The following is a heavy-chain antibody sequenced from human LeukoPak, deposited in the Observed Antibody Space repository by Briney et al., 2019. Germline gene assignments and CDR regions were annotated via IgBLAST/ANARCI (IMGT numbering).Heavy chain of an antibody. CDR3: ARDCSGGSCYSSPYYYYYGMDV. Sequence: GGSLRLSCAASGFTFSNYGMHWVRQAPGKGLEWVAVISYDGSNTYYADSVKGRFTISRDNAKNSLYLQMNSLRAEDTAVYYCARDCSGGSCYSSPYYYYYGMDVWGQGTTVTVSS. V-gene: IGHV3-33*08. CDR1: GFTFSNYG. CDR2: ISYDGSNT. J-gene: IGHJ6*02. D-gene: IGHD2-15*01.